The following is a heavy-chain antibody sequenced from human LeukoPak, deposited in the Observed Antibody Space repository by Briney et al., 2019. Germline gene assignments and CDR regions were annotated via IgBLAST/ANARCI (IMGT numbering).Heavy chain of an antibody. Sequence: GGSLRLSCAASGFTFSSYAMSWVRQAPGKGLEWVSSISDSGDRTYYADSVKGRFTISRDNSRNTLYLQVNSLRAEDTAVYYCAKSGSVPPDYWGQGTLVTASS. CDR2: ISDSGDRT. V-gene: IGHV3-23*01. D-gene: IGHD2-2*01. CDR3: AKSGSVPPDY. J-gene: IGHJ4*02. CDR1: GFTFSSYA.